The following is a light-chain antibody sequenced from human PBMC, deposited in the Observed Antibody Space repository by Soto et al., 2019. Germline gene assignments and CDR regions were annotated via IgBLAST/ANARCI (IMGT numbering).Light chain of an antibody. J-gene: IGKJ4*01. CDR3: QQYDDLPLT. CDR2: DAT. V-gene: IGKV1-33*01. CDR1: QDITNF. Sequence: DIQMTQSPSSLSASVGDRVTITCQASQDITNFLNWYQQKPGKAPKLLIYDATYLEKGAPSRFSGSGYGTDFTFTISSLQPEDFATYFCQQYDDLPLTFGGGTKVEIK.